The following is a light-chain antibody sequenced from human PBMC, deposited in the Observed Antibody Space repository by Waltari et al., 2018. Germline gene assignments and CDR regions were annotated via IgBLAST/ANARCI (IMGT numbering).Light chain of an antibody. CDR2: WAS. CDR3: QQHYTAPIT. CDR1: QSVLHSSKNKNY. V-gene: IGKV4-1*01. J-gene: IGKJ5*01. Sequence: DIVMTQSPDSLAVSLGERATINCKSSQSVLHSSKNKNYLAWYQQKPGQPLKLLMYWASTRESRVANGFSGVGYETDFTLTISSLQAEDIAVYYCQQHYTAPITFGQGTRLDIK.